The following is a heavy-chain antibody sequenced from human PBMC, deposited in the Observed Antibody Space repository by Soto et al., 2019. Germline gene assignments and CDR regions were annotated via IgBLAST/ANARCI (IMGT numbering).Heavy chain of an antibody. CDR2: INHSGST. CDR3: ARDGGYCSGGSCYSGSSRYYYYMDV. CDR1: GGSFSGYY. J-gene: IGHJ6*03. V-gene: IGHV4-34*01. D-gene: IGHD2-15*01. Sequence: QVQLQQWGAGLLKPSETLSLTCAVYGGSFSGYYWSWIRQPPGKGLEWIGEINHSGSTNYNPSLKSRVTISVDTCKNQFSLKLSSVTAADTAVYYCARDGGYCSGGSCYSGSSRYYYYMDVWGKGTTVTVSS.